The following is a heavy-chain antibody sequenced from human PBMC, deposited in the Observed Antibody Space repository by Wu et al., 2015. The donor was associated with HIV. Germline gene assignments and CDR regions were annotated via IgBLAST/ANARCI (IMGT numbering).Heavy chain of an antibody. V-gene: IGHV1-18*01. J-gene: IGHJ5*02. D-gene: IGHD6-6*01. CDR2: ISGYNGST. CDR1: GYAFKTYG. Sequence: QVQLVQSGAEVKKSGASLKVSCKSSGYAFKTYGISWLRQAPGQGLEWMGWISGYNGSTNYAQNLQGRVTMTTDTSTNTVYMELRSLRSDDTAVYYCVRDSTEDRPNWFDPWGQGTLVIVSS. CDR3: VRDSTEDRPNWFDP.